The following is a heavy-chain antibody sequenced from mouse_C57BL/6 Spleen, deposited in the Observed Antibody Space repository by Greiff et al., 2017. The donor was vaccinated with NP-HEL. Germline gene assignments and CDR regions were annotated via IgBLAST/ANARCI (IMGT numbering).Heavy chain of an antibody. CDR2: IYPGSGST. CDR1: GYTFTSYW. CDR3: ARPHYYGSSYWFAY. J-gene: IGHJ3*01. D-gene: IGHD1-1*01. V-gene: IGHV1-55*01. Sequence: VQLKQPGAELVKPGASVKMSCKASGYTFTSYWITWVKQRPGQGLEWIGDIYPGSGSTNYNEKFKSKATLTVDTSSSTAYMQLSSLTSEDSAVYYCARPHYYGSSYWFAYWGQGTLVTVSA.